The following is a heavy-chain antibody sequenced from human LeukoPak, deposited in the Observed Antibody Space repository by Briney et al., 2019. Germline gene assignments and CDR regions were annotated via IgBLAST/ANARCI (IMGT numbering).Heavy chain of an antibody. Sequence: GGSLRLSCAASGFTFSSYGMHWVRQAPGKGLEWVAFIRYDGSNEYYADSVKGRFTISRDNSKNTLYLQMNSLRAEDTTVYYCAKGGAYYDSSGYPIDYWGQGTLVTVSS. CDR2: IRYDGSNE. CDR1: GFTFSSYG. V-gene: IGHV3-30*02. J-gene: IGHJ4*02. D-gene: IGHD3-22*01. CDR3: AKGGAYYDSSGYPIDY.